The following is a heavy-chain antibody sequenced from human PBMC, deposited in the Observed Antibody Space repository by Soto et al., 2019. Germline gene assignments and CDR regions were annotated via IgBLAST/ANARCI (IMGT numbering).Heavy chain of an antibody. D-gene: IGHD3-10*01. CDR1: GGSISSSNW. J-gene: IGHJ6*02. CDR3: ARELRGGVPPLRMDV. V-gene: IGHV4-4*02. Sequence: PSETLSLTCAVSGGSISSSNWWSWVRQPPGKGLEWIGEIYHSGSTNYNPSLKSRVTISVDKSKNQFSLKLSSVTAADTAVYYCARELRGGVPPLRMDVWGQGTTVIVSS. CDR2: IYHSGST.